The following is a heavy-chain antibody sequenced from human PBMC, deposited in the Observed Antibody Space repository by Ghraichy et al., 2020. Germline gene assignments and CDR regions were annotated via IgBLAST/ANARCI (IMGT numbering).Heavy chain of an antibody. D-gene: IGHD6-13*01. V-gene: IGHV1-69*04. CDR3: ARVSSAAAGRWNGGWFDP. Sequence: SVKVSCKASGGTFSSYAISWVRQAPGQGLEWMGRIIPILGIANYAQKFQGRVTITADKSTSTAYMEMSSLRSEDTAVYYCARVSSAAAGRWNGGWFDPWGQGTLVTVSS. CDR1: GGTFSSYA. CDR2: IIPILGIA. J-gene: IGHJ5*02.